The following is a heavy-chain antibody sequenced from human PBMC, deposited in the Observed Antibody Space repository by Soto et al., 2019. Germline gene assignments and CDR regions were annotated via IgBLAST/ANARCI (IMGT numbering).Heavy chain of an antibody. CDR1: GFTFSGYA. J-gene: IGHJ6*02. D-gene: IGHD3-3*01. CDR3: AKGHALNTIFGVVGYGMDV. V-gene: IGHV3-23*01. CDR2: ISGSGGST. Sequence: GGPLRLSCAASGFTFSGYAMSWVRQAPGKGLEWVSAISGSGGSTYYADSVKGRFTISRDNSKNTLYLQMNSLRAEDTAVYYCAKGHALNTIFGVVGYGMDVWGQGTTVTVSS.